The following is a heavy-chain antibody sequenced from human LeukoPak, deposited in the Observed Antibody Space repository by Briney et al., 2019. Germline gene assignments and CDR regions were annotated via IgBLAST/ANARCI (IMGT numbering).Heavy chain of an antibody. CDR1: GGSINSYY. V-gene: IGHV4-59*01. J-gene: IGHJ4*02. D-gene: IGHD6-25*01. CDR3: ARGSPHSSGWVFDY. CDR2: IYYSGST. Sequence: SETLALTCTVSGGSINSYYWSWIRQPPGKGLEWIGYIYYSGSTNYNPSLKSRVTIPVGTCQRQFSLNLSSLTAPDTALYYCARGSPHSSGWVFDYWGQGTLVTVSS.